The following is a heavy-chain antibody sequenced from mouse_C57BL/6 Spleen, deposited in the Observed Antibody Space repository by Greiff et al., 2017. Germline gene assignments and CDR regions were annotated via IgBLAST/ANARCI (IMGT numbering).Heavy chain of an antibody. V-gene: IGHV5-4*01. CDR2: ISDGGSYT. Sequence: EVQLVESGGGLVKPGGSLKLSCAASGFTFSSYAMSWVRQTPEKRLEWVATISDGGSYTYYPDNVKGRFTISRDKAKNNLYLQMSHLKSEETAMYYCARGGYFDVWGTGTTVTVSS. J-gene: IGHJ1*03. CDR1: GFTFSSYA. CDR3: ARGGYFDV.